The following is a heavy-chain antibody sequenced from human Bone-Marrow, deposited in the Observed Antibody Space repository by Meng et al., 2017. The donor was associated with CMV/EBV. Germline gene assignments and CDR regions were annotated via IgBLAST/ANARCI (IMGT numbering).Heavy chain of an antibody. V-gene: IGHV1-2*02. CDR1: GYTFTGYY. Sequence: ASVKVSCKASGYTFTGYYMHWVRQAPGQGLEWMGWINPNSGGTNYAQKFQGRVTMTRDTSISTAYMELSRLSSDDTAVYYCARDHYYDSSGYYNPDYWGQGTLVTVSS. J-gene: IGHJ4*02. CDR3: ARDHYYDSSGYYNPDY. CDR2: INPNSGGT. D-gene: IGHD3-22*01.